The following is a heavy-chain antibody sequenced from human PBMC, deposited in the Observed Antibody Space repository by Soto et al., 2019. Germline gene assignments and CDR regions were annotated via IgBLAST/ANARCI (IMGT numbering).Heavy chain of an antibody. J-gene: IGHJ1*01. CDR1: GYIIKNYW. CDR3: AKFKYSTSVRYLQH. CDR2: IFPDDSDT. Sequence: ESLKISCKASGYIIKNYWIGWVRQMPGQGLEWMGIIFPDDSDTRYSPSFQGHVTISVDKSISTAYLQWTSLKASDTAIYYCAKFKYSTSVRYLQHWGQGTPVTVSS. D-gene: IGHD6-6*01. V-gene: IGHV5-51*01.